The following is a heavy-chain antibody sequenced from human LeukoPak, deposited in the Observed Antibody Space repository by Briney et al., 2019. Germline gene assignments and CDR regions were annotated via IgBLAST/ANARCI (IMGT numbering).Heavy chain of an antibody. Sequence: PSETLSLTCTVSGGSISSGSYYWNWIRQPAGKGLEWLGRIYTSGNTNYNPPLKSRVTISVDTSKNQFSLRLSSVTAADTAVYYCARDVGTTQRNAFDIWGQGTMVSVSS. CDR3: ARDVGTTQRNAFDI. V-gene: IGHV4-61*02. J-gene: IGHJ3*02. CDR1: GGSISSGSYY. D-gene: IGHD1-26*01. CDR2: IYTSGNT.